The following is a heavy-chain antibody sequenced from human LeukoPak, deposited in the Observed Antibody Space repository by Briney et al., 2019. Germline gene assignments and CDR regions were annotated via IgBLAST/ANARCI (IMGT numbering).Heavy chain of an antibody. V-gene: IGHV3-23*01. CDR3: AKGLRYFDY. Sequence: AGGSLRLSYAASGFPFSSYAVSGVSQAPGKGLEWVSAISGSGGTTYYADSVKGRFTISRDNSKNTLFLQMNSLRAEDTALYYCAKGLRYFDYWGQGTLVTVSS. CDR2: ISGSGGTT. J-gene: IGHJ4*02. CDR1: GFPFSSYA.